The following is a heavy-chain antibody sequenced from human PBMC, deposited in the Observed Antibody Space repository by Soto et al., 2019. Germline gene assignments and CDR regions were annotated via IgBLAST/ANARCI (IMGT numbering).Heavy chain of an antibody. J-gene: IGHJ4*02. V-gene: IGHV1-69*01. CDR2: IIPYYNTL. D-gene: IGHD6-13*01. Sequence: QAQVVQSGAEVRKPGSSVKLSCKASEGTFNSYAIAWVRQAPGQGLEWMGGIIPYYNTLNYAQKFQDRVTITADDSTNTVYIELSSLSSDDTAVYFCASGASRWYPYFFDSLAQGTLVPVSS. CDR3: ASGASRWYPYFFDS. CDR1: EGTFNSYA.